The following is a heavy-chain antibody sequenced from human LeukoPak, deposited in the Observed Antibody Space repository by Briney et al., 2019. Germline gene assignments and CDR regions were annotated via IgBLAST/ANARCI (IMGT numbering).Heavy chain of an antibody. D-gene: IGHD6-19*01. CDR1: GYTFTSYG. CDR3: ARVYWILAVYSSGWYYFDY. Sequence: ASVKVSCKASGYTFTSYGISWVRQAPGQGLEWMGWISAYNGNTNYAQKLQGRVTMTTDTSTSTAYMELRSLRSDDTAVYYCARVYWILAVYSSGWYYFDYWGQGTLVTVSS. J-gene: IGHJ4*02. V-gene: IGHV1-18*01. CDR2: ISAYNGNT.